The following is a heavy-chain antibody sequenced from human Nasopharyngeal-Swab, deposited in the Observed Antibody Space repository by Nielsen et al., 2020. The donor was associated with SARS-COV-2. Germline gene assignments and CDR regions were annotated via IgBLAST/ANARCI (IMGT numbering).Heavy chain of an antibody. CDR3: PSPDDIEYWALRI. D-gene: IGHD2/OR15-2a*01. J-gene: IGHJ3*02. V-gene: IGHV5-10-1*01. CDR2: IDPSDSYT. Sequence: VRQMPGEGLEWMGRIDPSDSYTNYSPSFQGHVTISADKSISTAYLQWSSLKASDTAMYYWPSPDDIEYWALRIWGQGTMVTVSS.